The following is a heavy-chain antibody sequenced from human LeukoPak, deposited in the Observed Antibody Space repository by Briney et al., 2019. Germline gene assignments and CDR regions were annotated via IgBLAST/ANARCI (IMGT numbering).Heavy chain of an antibody. CDR2: ISDDGTKE. V-gene: IGHV3-30*18. J-gene: IGHJ4*02. CDR1: GFTFSSYG. CDR3: AKDEGGDYVGLDY. D-gene: IGHD4-17*01. Sequence: GSLRLSCAAPGFTFSSYGMHWVRQAPGKGLEWVAVISDDGTKEYYADSVKGRFTVSRDNSKNTLFLQMNSLRTEDTAVYYCAKDEGGDYVGLDYWGQGTLVTVSS.